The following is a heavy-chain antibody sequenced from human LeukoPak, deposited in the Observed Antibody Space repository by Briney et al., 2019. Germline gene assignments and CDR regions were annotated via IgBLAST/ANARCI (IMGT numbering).Heavy chain of an antibody. Sequence: PGGSLRLSCAASGFTFSSYEMNWVRQAPGKGLEWVSYISSSGSTIYYADSVKGRFTISRDNAKNSLYLQMNSLRAEDTAVYYCARLTTYQPFDYWGPGTLVTVSS. CDR2: ISSSGSTI. V-gene: IGHV3-48*03. CDR3: ARLTTYQPFDY. CDR1: GFTFSSYE. J-gene: IGHJ4*02. D-gene: IGHD4-11*01.